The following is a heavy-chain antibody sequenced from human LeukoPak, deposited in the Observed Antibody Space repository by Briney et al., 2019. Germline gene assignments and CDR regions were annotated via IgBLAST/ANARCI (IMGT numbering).Heavy chain of an antibody. D-gene: IGHD3-22*01. V-gene: IGHV3-53*01. CDR1: GFTVSSNY. CDR2: IYSGGST. Sequence: PGGSLRLSCAASGFTVSSNYMSWVRQAPGKGLEWVSVIYSGGSTYYADSVKGRFTISRDNSKNTLYLQMNSLRAEDTAVYYCARMLYYYDSSGPLGWFDPWGQGTLVTVSS. CDR3: ARMLYYYDSSGPLGWFDP. J-gene: IGHJ5*02.